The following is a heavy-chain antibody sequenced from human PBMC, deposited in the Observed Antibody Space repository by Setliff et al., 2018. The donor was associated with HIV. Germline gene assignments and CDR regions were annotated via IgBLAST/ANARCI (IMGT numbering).Heavy chain of an antibody. CDR2: ISYDGSNK. J-gene: IGHJ4*02. V-gene: IGHV3-30-3*01. Sequence: PGGSLRLSCAASGFTFSSYAMHWVRQAPGKGLEWVAVISYDGSNKYYADSVKGRFTISRDNAKNSLYLQMNSLRVEDTAVYYCARPFDQWGQGALVTVSS. CDR3: ARPFDQ. CDR1: GFTFSSYA.